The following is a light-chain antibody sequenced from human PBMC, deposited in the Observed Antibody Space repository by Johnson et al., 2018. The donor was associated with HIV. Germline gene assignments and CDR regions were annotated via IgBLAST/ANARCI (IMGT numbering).Light chain of an antibody. CDR1: SSNIGNNY. Sequence: QSVLTQPPSVSAAPGQKVTISCSGSSSNIGNNYVSWYQHLPGTAPKLLIYDNDKRPSGIPDRFSGSKSGTSATLGITGLQTGDEADYYSATWDSSLSAGGVFGTGTKVTVL. CDR3: ATWDSSLSAGGV. CDR2: DND. V-gene: IGLV1-51*01. J-gene: IGLJ1*01.